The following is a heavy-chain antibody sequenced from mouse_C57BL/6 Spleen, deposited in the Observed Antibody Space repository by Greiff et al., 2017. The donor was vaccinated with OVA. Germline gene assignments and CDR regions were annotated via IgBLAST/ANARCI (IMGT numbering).Heavy chain of an antibody. J-gene: IGHJ2*01. D-gene: IGHD1-1*01. CDR2: INPSTGGT. V-gene: IGHV1-42*01. CDR3: ALTTVVASDY. Sequence: EVKLQESGPELVKPGASVKISCKASGYSFTGYYMNWVKQSPEKSLEWIGEINPSTGGTTYNQKFKAKATLTVDKSSSTAYMQLKSLTSEDSAVYYCALTTVVASDYWGQGTTLTVSS. CDR1: GYSFTGYY.